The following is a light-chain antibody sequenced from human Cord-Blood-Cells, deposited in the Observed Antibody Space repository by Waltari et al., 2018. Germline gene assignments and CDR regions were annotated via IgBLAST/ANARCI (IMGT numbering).Light chain of an antibody. V-gene: IGKV3-20*01. Sequence: EIVLTQSPGTLSLSPGERDTLACRASQSVSSSYLAWYQQKPGQAPRLLIYGASSRPTGIPARFSVGGSGTDFTLTISRLELENLAVYYCQQYGSSPRTFGQGTNVEIK. CDR2: GAS. J-gene: IGKJ1*01. CDR3: QQYGSSPRT. CDR1: QSVSSSY.